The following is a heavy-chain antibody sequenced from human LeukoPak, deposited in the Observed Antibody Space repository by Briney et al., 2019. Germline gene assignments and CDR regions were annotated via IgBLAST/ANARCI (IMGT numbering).Heavy chain of an antibody. CDR3: ARDRRYCTGGTCYLDPYFDY. CDR2: IYYKGDT. J-gene: IGHJ4*02. CDR1: GASISDYF. Sequence: SETLSLTCTVSGASISDYFWSWIRQSPGKGLEWIGYIYYKGDTNYNPSLTSRVTISMNTSKNQFSLKLRSVTSADTAVYYCARDRRYCTGGTCYLDPYFDYWGQGTLVTVSS. D-gene: IGHD2-8*02. V-gene: IGHV4-59*13.